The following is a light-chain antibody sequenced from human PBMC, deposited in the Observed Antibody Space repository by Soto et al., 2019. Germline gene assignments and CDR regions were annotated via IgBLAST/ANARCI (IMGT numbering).Light chain of an antibody. CDR2: GAS. CDR1: QSVNSRY. CDR3: QQYGTSPVT. Sequence: EIVLTQSPGTLSLSPGERATLSCRASQSVNSRYLAWYQQKPGQAPRLLIYGASTRATGIPNNFSGSGSGTDFTLTISRLEPEDFAVYYCQQYGTSPVTFGQGTRLEIK. J-gene: IGKJ5*01. V-gene: IGKV3-20*01.